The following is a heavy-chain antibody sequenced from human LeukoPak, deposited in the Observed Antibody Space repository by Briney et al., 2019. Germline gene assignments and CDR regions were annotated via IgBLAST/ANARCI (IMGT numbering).Heavy chain of an antibody. D-gene: IGHD6-19*01. J-gene: IGHJ2*01. V-gene: IGHV4-34*01. CDR3: ARGSGRIIAVAGRANWYFDL. Sequence: PSETLSLTCAVYGGSFSGYYWSWLRQPPGKGLEWSGEINHSGSTNYNPSLKSRVTISVDTSKNQFSLKLSSVTAADTAVYYCARGSGRIIAVAGRANWYFDLWGRGTLVTVSS. CDR2: INHSGST. CDR1: GGSFSGYY.